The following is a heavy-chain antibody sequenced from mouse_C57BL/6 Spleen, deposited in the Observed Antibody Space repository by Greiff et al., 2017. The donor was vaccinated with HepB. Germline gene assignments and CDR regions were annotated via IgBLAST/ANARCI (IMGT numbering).Heavy chain of an antibody. CDR1: GYTFTSYT. J-gene: IGHJ1*03. Sequence: VQLQQSGAELARPGASVKMSCKASGYTFTSYTMHWVKQRPGQGLEWIGYINPSSGYTKYNQKFKDKATLTADKSSSTAYMQLSSLTSEDSAVYYCASSITVVAHWYFDVWRTGTTVTVSS. CDR2: INPSSGYT. D-gene: IGHD1-1*01. CDR3: ASSITVVAHWYFDV. V-gene: IGHV1-4*01.